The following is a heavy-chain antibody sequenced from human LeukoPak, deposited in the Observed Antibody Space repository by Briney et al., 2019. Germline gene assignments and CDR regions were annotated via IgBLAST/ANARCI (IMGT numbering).Heavy chain of an antibody. J-gene: IGHJ4*02. CDR1: GFTFSSYA. V-gene: IGHV3-30*04. CDR3: ARTGITDTAMVPFDY. Sequence: GGSLRLSCAASGFTFSSYAMYWVRQAPGKGLEWVAVISYDGSDKFYADSVKGRFTISRDSSKNTLYLQMNSLRAEDTAVYYCARTGITDTAMVPFDYWGQGTLVTVSS. CDR2: ISYDGSDK. D-gene: IGHD5-18*01.